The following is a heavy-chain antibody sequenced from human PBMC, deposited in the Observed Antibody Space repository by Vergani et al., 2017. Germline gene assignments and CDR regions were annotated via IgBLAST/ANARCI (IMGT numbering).Heavy chain of an antibody. CDR2: IKSKTDGGTT. J-gene: IGHJ4*02. CDR3: TTSYYYDSSGYYYLDY. Sequence: EVQLVESGGGLVQPGGSLRLSCAASGFTFSNAWMSWVRQAPGKGLEWVGRIKSKTDGGTTDYAAPVKGRFTISRDDSKNTLYLQMNSLKTEDTAVYYCTTSYYYDSSGYYYLDYWGQGTLVTVSS. CDR1: GFTFSNAW. V-gene: IGHV3-15*01. D-gene: IGHD3-22*01.